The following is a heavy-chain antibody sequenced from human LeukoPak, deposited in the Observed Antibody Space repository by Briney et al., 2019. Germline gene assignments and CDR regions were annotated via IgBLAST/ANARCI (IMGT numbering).Heavy chain of an antibody. CDR2: IYYSGST. CDR3: ARAHPSWYFDL. J-gene: IGHJ2*01. CDR1: GGSISSSNW. V-gene: IGHV4-4*02. Sequence: SWTLSLTCAVSGGSISSSNWWSWVRQPPGKGLEWIGYIYYSGSTYYNPSLKSRVTISVDTSKNQFSLKLSSVTATDTAVYYCARAHPSWYFDLWGRGTLVTVSS.